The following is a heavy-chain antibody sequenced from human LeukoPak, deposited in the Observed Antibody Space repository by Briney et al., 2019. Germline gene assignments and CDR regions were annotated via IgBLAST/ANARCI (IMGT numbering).Heavy chain of an antibody. J-gene: IGHJ4*02. CDR1: GYTFTXYY. D-gene: IGHD4-23*01. V-gene: IGHV1-2*02. Sequence: VXXSCKXXGYTFTXYYMHWVRQAPGQGLEWMGWINPNSGGTNYAQKFQGRVTMTRDTSISTAYMELSRLRSDDTAVYYRARGRRWGSYFLYWGQGTLVTVPS. CDR3: ARGRRWGSYFLY. CDR2: INPNSGGT.